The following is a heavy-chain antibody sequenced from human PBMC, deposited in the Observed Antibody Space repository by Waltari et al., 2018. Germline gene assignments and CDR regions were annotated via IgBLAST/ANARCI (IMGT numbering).Heavy chain of an antibody. D-gene: IGHD3-22*01. V-gene: IGHV5-51*03. Sequence: EVQLVQSGAEVKKPGESLKISCTGSGYSFTSYWIGWVRQMPGKGLEWMGIIYPGDSYTRYCPSFQGQVTISADKSISTDYLQWISLKASDTAMYYCARREYYDSSGYYYGFDPWGQGTLVTVSS. CDR3: ARREYYDSSGYYYGFDP. J-gene: IGHJ5*02. CDR2: IYPGDSYT. CDR1: GYSFTSYW.